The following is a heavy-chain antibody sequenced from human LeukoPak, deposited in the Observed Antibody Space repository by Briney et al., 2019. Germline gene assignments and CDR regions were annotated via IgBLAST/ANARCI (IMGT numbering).Heavy chain of an antibody. CDR1: GFTFSSYN. J-gene: IGHJ4*02. CDR3: ATWLGTVPFDY. Sequence: PGGSLRLSCAASGFTFSSYNMNWVRQAPGKGLEWVSSISGSSSYIYYADSVKGRFTISRDNAKNSLYLQMNSLRAEDTAVYYCATWLGTVPFDYWGQGTLVTVSS. D-gene: IGHD4-17*01. V-gene: IGHV3-21*01. CDR2: ISGSSSYI.